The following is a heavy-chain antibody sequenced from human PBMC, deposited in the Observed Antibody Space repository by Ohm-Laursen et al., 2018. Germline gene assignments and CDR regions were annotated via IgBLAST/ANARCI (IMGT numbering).Heavy chain of an antibody. J-gene: IGHJ4*02. CDR1: GDSVSNNRAA. CDR3: AREFSLGIQDY. CDR2: TYYRSRWYS. Sequence: QTLSLTCAISGDSVSNNRAAWSWIRQSPSRGLEWLGRTYYRSRWYSDYALSVKSRITINPDTSKNQFSLQLNSVTPEDTAVYFCAREFSLGIQDYWGQGTLVTVSP. V-gene: IGHV6-1*01. D-gene: IGHD7-27*01.